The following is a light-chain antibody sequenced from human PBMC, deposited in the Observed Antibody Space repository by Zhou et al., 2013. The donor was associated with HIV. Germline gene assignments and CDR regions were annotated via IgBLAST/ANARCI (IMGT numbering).Light chain of an antibody. CDR1: QSVSSTY. CDR2: GAS. V-gene: IGKV3-20*01. CDR3: QQYATSPWT. Sequence: EIGLTQSPGTLSLSPGERAILSCSASQSVSSTYLAWYQQKPGQAPRLLIYGASSRATGIPDRFSGSGSGTDFTLTISRLEPEDFAVYHCQQYATSPWTFGQGTKVEIK. J-gene: IGKJ1*01.